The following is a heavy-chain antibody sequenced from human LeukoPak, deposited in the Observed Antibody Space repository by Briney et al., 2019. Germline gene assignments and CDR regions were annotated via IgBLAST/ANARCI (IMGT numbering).Heavy chain of an antibody. V-gene: IGHV3-23*01. CDR1: GFTFSSYA. Sequence: GGSLRLSCAASGFTFSSYAMSWVRQAPGKGLEWVSAISGSGGSTYYADSVKGRFTISRDNSKNTLCLQMNSLRAEDTAVYYCAKVHSSSWGYFDYWGQGTLVTVSS. CDR2: ISGSGGST. D-gene: IGHD6-13*01. CDR3: AKVHSSSWGYFDY. J-gene: IGHJ4*02.